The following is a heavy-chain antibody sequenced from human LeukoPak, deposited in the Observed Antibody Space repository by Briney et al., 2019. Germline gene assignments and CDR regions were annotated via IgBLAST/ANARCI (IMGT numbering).Heavy chain of an antibody. D-gene: IGHD3-9*01. CDR2: IYYTGTT. V-gene: IGHV4-59*01. CDR1: GGSISSYY. Sequence: PSETLSLTCTVSGGSISSYYWSWIRQPPGQGLEWIGYIYYTGTTNYNPSLKSRVTISVDTSKNQFSLKLSSVTAADTAVYYCARGHYDILTGYYSPNWFDPWGQGTLVTVSS. CDR3: ARGHYDILTGYYSPNWFDP. J-gene: IGHJ5*02.